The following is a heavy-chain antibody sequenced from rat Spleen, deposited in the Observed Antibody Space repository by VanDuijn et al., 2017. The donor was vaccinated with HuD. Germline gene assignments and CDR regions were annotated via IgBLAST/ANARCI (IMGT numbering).Heavy chain of an antibody. V-gene: IGHV5-25*01. CDR3: AKDRDGGYAFAS. D-gene: IGHD1-11*01. CDR1: GFTFSNYY. J-gene: IGHJ3*01. Sequence: EVQLVESGGGLVQPGRSLKLSCAASGFTFSNYYMAWVRQAPTKGLEWVAFISAGGGNTHYRDSVKGRFTISRDNAQSTLYLQMDSLRSEDTATYYCAKDRDGGYAFASWGQGTLVTVSS. CDR2: ISAGGGNT.